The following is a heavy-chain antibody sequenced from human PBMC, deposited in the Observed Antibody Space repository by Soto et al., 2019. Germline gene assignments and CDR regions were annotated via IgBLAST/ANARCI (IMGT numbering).Heavy chain of an antibody. V-gene: IGHV3-30*18. Sequence: QVQLVESGGGVVQPGRSLRLSCAASGFTFSSYGMHWVRQAPGKGLEWVAVISYDGSNKYYADSVKGRFTISRDNSKNTLNLQRNSRRAEDTAVYYCAKGKAVAGTKYYYGMDVWGQGTTVTVSS. J-gene: IGHJ6*02. CDR2: ISYDGSNK. CDR1: GFTFSSYG. D-gene: IGHD6-19*01. CDR3: AKGKAVAGTKYYYGMDV.